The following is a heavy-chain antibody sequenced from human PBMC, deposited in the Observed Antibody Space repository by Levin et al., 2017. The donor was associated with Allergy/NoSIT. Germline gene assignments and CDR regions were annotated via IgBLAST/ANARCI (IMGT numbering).Heavy chain of an antibody. CDR3: ARHPGWLVLDPEEMATISWPTATTTHLDY. D-gene: IGHD5-24*01. V-gene: IGHV4-39*01. CDR2: IYYSGST. J-gene: IGHJ4*02. Sequence: SETLSLTCTVSGGSISSSSYYWGWIRQPPGKGLEWIGSIYYSGSTYYNPSLKSRVTISVDTSKNQFSLKLSFVTAADTAVYYCARHPGWLVLDPEEMATISWPTATTTHLDYWGQGTLVTVSS. CDR1: GGSISSSSYY.